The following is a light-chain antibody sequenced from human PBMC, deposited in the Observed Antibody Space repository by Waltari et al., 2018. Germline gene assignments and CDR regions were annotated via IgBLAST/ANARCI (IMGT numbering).Light chain of an antibody. V-gene: IGKV1-9*01. CDR2: AAS. CDR1: QGIGTY. Sequence: IQLTQSPSSLSASVGDRVTITCRSSQGIGTYLAWYQQKPGEAPKLLIYAASTFLSGVPSRFSGSGSGTDFTLTISSLQPEDFATYHCQQLYTYPYTFGQGTKLEIK. CDR3: QQLYTYPYT. J-gene: IGKJ2*01.